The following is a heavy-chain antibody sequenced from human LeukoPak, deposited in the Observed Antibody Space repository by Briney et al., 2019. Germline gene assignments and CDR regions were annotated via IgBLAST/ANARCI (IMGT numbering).Heavy chain of an antibody. CDR1: GFTFRNYG. CDR2: ILDNGGDT. J-gene: IGHJ4*02. V-gene: IGHV3-23*01. CDR3: ARAPSVAGAVDY. Sequence: PGGSLRLSCAASGFTFRNYGMNWVRQAPGKGLQWVSGILDNGGDTFYVDSVQGRFTISRDNSKNTLYLQMNSLRAEDTAVYYCARAPSVAGAVDYWGQGTLVTVSS. D-gene: IGHD6-19*01.